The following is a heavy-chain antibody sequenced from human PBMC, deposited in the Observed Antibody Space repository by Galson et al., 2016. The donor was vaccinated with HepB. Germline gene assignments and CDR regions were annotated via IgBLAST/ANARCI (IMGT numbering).Heavy chain of an antibody. D-gene: IGHD5-12*01. CDR3: ARTKARESWGEWLRQFDP. CDR2: TYYRSKWYN. J-gene: IGHJ5*02. CDR1: GDSVSNNSAA. V-gene: IGHV6-1*01. Sequence: CAISGDSVSNNSAAWNWIRQSPSRGLEWLGTTYYRSKWYNDYAVSVQSRITINPDTSKNQFSLQLNSVTPEDTAVYYCARTKARESWGEWLRQFDPWGQGTLVTVSS.